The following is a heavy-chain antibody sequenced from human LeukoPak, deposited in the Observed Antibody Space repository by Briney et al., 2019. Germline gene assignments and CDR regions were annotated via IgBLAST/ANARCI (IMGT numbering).Heavy chain of an antibody. CDR3: ARSSYSSGWYGGHYFDY. CDR2: ISGDGGST. D-gene: IGHD6-19*01. J-gene: IGHJ4*02. CDR1: GFTFDDYA. Sequence: GGSLRLSXAASGFTFDDYAMHWVRQAPGKGLEWVSLISGDGGSTYYADSVKGRFTISRDNSKNSLYLQMNSLRTEDTALYYCARSSYSSGWYGGHYFDYWGQGTLVTVSS. V-gene: IGHV3-43*02.